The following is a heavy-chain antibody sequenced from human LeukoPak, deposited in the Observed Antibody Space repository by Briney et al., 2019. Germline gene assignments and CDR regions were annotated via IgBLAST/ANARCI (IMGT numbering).Heavy chain of an antibody. Sequence: GGSLRLSCAASGFTFINHAMTWVRQAPGKGLEWVSGIRGSGDRTFYAESVKGRFTISRGNFKNTVYLEMNSLRAEDTAVYYCAKDRSSYGYLDDWGQGTLVTVSS. V-gene: IGHV3-23*01. CDR3: AKDRSSYGYLDD. CDR1: GFTFINHA. J-gene: IGHJ4*02. CDR2: IRGSGDRT. D-gene: IGHD5-18*01.